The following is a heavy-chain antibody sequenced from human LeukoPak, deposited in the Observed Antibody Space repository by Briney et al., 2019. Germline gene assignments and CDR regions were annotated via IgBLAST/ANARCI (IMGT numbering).Heavy chain of an antibody. J-gene: IGHJ3*02. CDR3: ARPAYSGSYSGAFDI. CDR1: GGSISSYY. Sequence: PSETLSLTXTVSGGSISSYYWSWIRQPAGKGLEWIGRIYTSGSTNYNPSLKSRVTMSVDTSKNQFSLKLSSVTAADTAVYYCARPAYSGSYSGAFDIWGQGTMVTVSS. CDR2: IYTSGST. D-gene: IGHD1-26*01. V-gene: IGHV4-4*07.